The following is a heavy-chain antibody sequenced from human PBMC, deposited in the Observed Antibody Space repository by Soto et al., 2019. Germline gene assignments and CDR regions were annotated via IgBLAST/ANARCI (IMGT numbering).Heavy chain of an antibody. Sequence: QIQLVQSGAEVKKPGASVKVSCRASGYTFTGYYLHWVRQAPGQGLEWMGWVNPISGDTNYAQKFQDRVIMTRDRSINIVHMELSRLRSDDTAVYYCAREEGFRITMDRGRWFDPWGQGTLVTVSS. CDR2: VNPISGDT. CDR1: GYTFTGYY. V-gene: IGHV1-2*02. D-gene: IGHD3-10*01. J-gene: IGHJ5*02. CDR3: AREEGFRITMDRGRWFDP.